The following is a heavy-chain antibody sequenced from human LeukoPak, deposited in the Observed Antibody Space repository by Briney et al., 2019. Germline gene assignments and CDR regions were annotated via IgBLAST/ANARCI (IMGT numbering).Heavy chain of an antibody. CDR1: GFTFSSYT. Sequence: SGGSLRLSCAASGFTFSSYTMSWGRQAPGKGLEWVSTITTSDGNTYYADSVKGRFTVSRDNSKNTLYLQMNSLRAEDTAVYYCAKDGGLWVSAHWGDSWGRGTLVTVSS. CDR2: ITTSDGNT. D-gene: IGHD7-27*01. CDR3: AKDGGLWVSAHWGDS. V-gene: IGHV3-23*01. J-gene: IGHJ4*02.